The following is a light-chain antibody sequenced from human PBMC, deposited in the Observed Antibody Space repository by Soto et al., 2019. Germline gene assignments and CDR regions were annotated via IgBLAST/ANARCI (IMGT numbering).Light chain of an antibody. CDR2: DIS. J-gene: IGKJ2*01. CDR1: QSLSSR. V-gene: IGKV1-5*01. Sequence: DIQMTQSPSTLSASVGDRVTITCRASQSLSSRLAWYQQKPGKAPKLLIYDISNLESGVPSRFSGSGSGTEFTLTISHLQPDDFATCYCQEYNSFWYTFGQGNRLEIK. CDR3: QEYNSFWYT.